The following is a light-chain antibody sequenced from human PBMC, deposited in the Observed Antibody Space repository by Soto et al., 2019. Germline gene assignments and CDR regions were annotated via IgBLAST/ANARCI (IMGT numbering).Light chain of an antibody. CDR2: VAS. V-gene: IGKV3-20*01. CDR1: QSVSSDY. CDR3: QQFGGSPLT. J-gene: IGKJ2*01. Sequence: EIVLTQSPGTLSLSPGERATLSCRASQSVSSDYLAWYQQKPGQAPRLLIYVASSRATGIPDRFSGSGSGTDFTLTISRVEPEDFAVYHCQQFGGSPLTFGQGTKLEI.